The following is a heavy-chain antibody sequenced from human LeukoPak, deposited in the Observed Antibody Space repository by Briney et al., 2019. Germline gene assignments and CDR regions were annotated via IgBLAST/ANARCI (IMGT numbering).Heavy chain of an antibody. Sequence: GGSLRLSCAASGFTFSTYAIHWVRQAPGEGLGWVAVIVHDGWNKYYADSVKGRFTISRDNSNSTLYLQMNSLRAEDTALYYCARDHGSSGWFSYFDNWGQGTLVTVSS. J-gene: IGHJ4*02. CDR3: ARDHGSSGWFSYFDN. D-gene: IGHD6-19*01. CDR1: GFTFSTYA. CDR2: IVHDGWNK. V-gene: IGHV3-30*04.